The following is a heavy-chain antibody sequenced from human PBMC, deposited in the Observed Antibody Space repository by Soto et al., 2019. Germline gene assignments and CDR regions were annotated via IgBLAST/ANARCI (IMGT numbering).Heavy chain of an antibody. CDR1: GFTVGNNY. Sequence: EVQLVESGGGLIQPGGSLKLSCAASGFTVGNNYMSWVRQAPGKGLEWVSLIYSTGTTKYADSVKGRFTVSRDNAKNTLHLQMISLRAEDTAVYYCAKDGRGSGSHYNSFGYWGQGTLVTVSS. CDR2: IYSTGTT. V-gene: IGHV3-53*01. J-gene: IGHJ4*02. D-gene: IGHD3-10*01. CDR3: AKDGRGSGSHYNSFGY.